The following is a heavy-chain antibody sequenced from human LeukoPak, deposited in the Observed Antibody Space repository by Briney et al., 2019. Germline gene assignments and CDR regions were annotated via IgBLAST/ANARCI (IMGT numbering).Heavy chain of an antibody. CDR3: ARSSTYYYDSSGYYTIDY. Sequence: GASVKVSCKASGYTFTGYYMHWVRQAPGQGLEWMGWINPNSGGTNYAQKFQGRVTMTRDTSISTAYMELSRLRSDDTAVYYCARSSTYYYDSSGYYTIDYWGQGTLVTVSS. D-gene: IGHD3-22*01. CDR2: INPNSGGT. V-gene: IGHV1-2*02. J-gene: IGHJ4*02. CDR1: GYTFTGYY.